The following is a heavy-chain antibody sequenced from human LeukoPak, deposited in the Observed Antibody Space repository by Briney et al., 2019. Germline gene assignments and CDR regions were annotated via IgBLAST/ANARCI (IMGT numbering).Heavy chain of an antibody. J-gene: IGHJ5*02. V-gene: IGHV4-59*01. CDR1: GGSIGSYY. CDR2: IYYSGST. D-gene: IGHD3-22*01. CDR3: AREVGYRDYYDSSFKWFDH. Sequence: PSETLSLTCTVSGGSIGSYYWSWLRQPPGKGLEWIGYIYYSGSTNYNPSLKSRVTISVDTSKNQLSLKLSSVTAADTAVYYCAREVGYRDYYDSSFKWFDHWGQGTLVTVSS.